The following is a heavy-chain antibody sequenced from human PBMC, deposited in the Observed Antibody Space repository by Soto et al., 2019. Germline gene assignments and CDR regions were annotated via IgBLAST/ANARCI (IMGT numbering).Heavy chain of an antibody. CDR1: GDTFKNSV. CDR2: TIPLFGTT. Sequence: QVQLVQSGVEVKKPGSSVRVSCKASGDTFKNSVIGWVRQAPGQGLEWMGGTIPLFGTTDYAQKFQGRLTITTDESTTTAYMEVSILTSEDTAVYYCVAELDFGKLSVVWGQGTTVIVSS. CDR3: VAELDFGKLSVV. J-gene: IGHJ6*02. V-gene: IGHV1-69*01. D-gene: IGHD3-10*01.